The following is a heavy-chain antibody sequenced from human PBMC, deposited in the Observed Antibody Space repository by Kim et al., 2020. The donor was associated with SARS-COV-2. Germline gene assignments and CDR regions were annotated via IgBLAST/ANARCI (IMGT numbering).Heavy chain of an antibody. V-gene: IGHV4-34*01. CDR3: ASGPSMVRGAPYNWFDP. J-gene: IGHJ5*02. CDR1: CGSFSGYY. D-gene: IGHD3-10*01. CDR2: INHSGST. Sequence: SETLSLTCAVYCGSFSGYYWSWIRQPPGKGLEWIGEINHSGSTNYNPSLKSRVTISVDTSKNQFSLKLSSVTAADTAVYYCASGPSMVRGAPYNWFDPWGQGTLVTVSS.